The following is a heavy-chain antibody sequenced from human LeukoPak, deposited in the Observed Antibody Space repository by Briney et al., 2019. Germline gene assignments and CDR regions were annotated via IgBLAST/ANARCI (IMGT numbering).Heavy chain of an antibody. CDR2: IYTSGST. D-gene: IGHD3-22*01. Sequence: PSETLSLTCTVSGGSISSSSYYWGWIRQPPGKGLEWIGRIYTSGSTNYNPSLKSRVTISVDTSKNQFSLKLSSVTAADTAVYYCARVTTGGYYNCWGQGTLVTVSS. V-gene: IGHV4-39*07. CDR1: GGSISSSSYY. CDR3: ARVTTGGYYNC. J-gene: IGHJ4*02.